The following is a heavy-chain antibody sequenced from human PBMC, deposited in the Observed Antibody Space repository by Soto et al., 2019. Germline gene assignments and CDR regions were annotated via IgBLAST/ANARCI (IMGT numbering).Heavy chain of an antibody. Sequence: QVQLVQSGAEVKKPGSSVKVSCKASGGTFSSYTISWVRQAPGQGLEWMGRIIPILGIANYAQKFQGRVTTTADKSTSTAYMELSSLRSEDTAVYYCAHGRCEESRDGYRGWFDPWGQGTLVTVSS. CDR3: AHGRCEESRDGYRGWFDP. J-gene: IGHJ5*02. CDR1: GGTFSSYT. V-gene: IGHV1-69*02. CDR2: IIPILGIA. D-gene: IGHD5-12*01.